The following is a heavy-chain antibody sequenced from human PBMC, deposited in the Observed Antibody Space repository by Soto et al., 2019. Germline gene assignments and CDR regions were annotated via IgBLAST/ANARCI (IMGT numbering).Heavy chain of an antibody. CDR1: GGSISGYY. V-gene: IGHV4-59*01. CDR2: IHYSGST. Sequence: VQLQESGPGLVKPSETLSLTCTVSGGSISGYYWSWIRQSPGKGLEWIGYIHYSGSTNYNPSLKSRLAISVAKPTNQLSLKLSSVTAADTAVYYCARGSAAGTKSPFDYWGQGTLVTVSS. CDR3: ARGSAAGTKSPFDY. D-gene: IGHD6-13*01. J-gene: IGHJ4*02.